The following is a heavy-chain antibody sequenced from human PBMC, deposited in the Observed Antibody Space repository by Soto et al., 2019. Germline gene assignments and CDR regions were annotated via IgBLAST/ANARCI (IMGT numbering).Heavy chain of an antibody. Sequence: GESLKISCKGSGYSFSRYWIGWVRQMPGKGLEWMGIIYPGDSDTKYSPSFQGQVTISADKSISSAFLQWSRLKASDTAIYYCARQVWILSGDSYYFGLDVWGQGTSVTVSS. CDR2: IYPGDSDT. CDR1: GYSFSRYW. CDR3: ARQVWILSGDSYYFGLDV. V-gene: IGHV5-51*01. J-gene: IGHJ6*02. D-gene: IGHD2-8*02.